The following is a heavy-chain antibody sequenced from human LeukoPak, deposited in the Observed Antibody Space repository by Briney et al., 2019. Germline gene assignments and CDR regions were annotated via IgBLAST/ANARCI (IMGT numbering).Heavy chain of an antibody. D-gene: IGHD5-18*01. CDR2: IYTSGST. J-gene: IGHJ6*03. V-gene: IGHV4-61*02. Sequence: SETLSLTCTVSGGSISSGCYYWNCIRQPAGGGLEWIGRIYTSGSTNYNPSLKSQVTMSLDKSKNQFSQNLTSVPAADTAVYNCARAEYSYGREGSFYYMDVWGKGPRSPSP. CDR3: ARAEYSYGREGSFYYMDV. CDR1: GGSISSGCYY.